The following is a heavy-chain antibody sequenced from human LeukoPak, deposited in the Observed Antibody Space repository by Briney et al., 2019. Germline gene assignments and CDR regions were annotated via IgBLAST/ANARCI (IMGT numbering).Heavy chain of an antibody. CDR3: ARDLGNWNNNTFDY. V-gene: IGHV1-69*13. D-gene: IGHD1/OR15-1a*01. J-gene: IGHJ4*02. CDR1: GGTFSSYA. CDR2: IIPIFGTA. Sequence: ASVKVSCTASGGTFSSYAISWVRQAPGQGLEWMGGIIPIFGTANYAQKFQGRVTITADESTSTAYMELSSLRSEDTAVYYCARDLGNWNNNTFDYWGQGTLVTVSS.